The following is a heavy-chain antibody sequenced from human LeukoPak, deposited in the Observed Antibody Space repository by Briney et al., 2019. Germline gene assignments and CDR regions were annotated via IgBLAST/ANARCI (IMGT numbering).Heavy chain of an antibody. CDR2: ISANNGNT. CDR3: ARESLTGSYFNY. D-gene: IGHD3-9*01. V-gene: IGHV1-18*01. J-gene: IGHJ4*02. CDR1: GYTFTSYG. Sequence: ASVKVSCKASGYTFTSYGIGWVRQAPGQGLEWMGWISANNGNTNYVQKLQGRVTMTTDTSTTTAYMELRGLRSDDTAVYYCARESLTGSYFNYWGQGTLVTVSS.